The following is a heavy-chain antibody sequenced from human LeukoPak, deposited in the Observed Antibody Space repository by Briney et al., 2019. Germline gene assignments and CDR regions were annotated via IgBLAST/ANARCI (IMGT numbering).Heavy chain of an antibody. CDR3: ARDLTRYYDSSGYYPCDY. Sequence: GGSLRLSCAASGFTFSSYSMNWVRQAPGKGLEWVSSISSSSSYIYYADSVKGRFTISRDNAKNSLYLQMNSLRAEDTAVYYCARDLTRYYDSSGYYPCDYWGQGTLVTVSS. CDR1: GFTFSSYS. V-gene: IGHV3-21*01. J-gene: IGHJ4*02. D-gene: IGHD3-22*01. CDR2: ISSSSSYI.